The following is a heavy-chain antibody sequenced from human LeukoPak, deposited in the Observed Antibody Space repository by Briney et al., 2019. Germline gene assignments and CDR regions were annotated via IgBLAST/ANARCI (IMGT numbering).Heavy chain of an antibody. CDR2: IKQDGREQ. D-gene: IGHD4-17*01. Sequence: GGSLRLSCAASGXTFSDYWMSWVRQAPGKGLEWVANIKQDGREQYYVDSVKGRFTISRDNAKNSLSLQMSSLRAEDTAVYYCGRIRLRAFDIWGQGTMVTVSS. J-gene: IGHJ3*02. V-gene: IGHV3-7*05. CDR1: GXTFSDYW. CDR3: GRIRLRAFDI.